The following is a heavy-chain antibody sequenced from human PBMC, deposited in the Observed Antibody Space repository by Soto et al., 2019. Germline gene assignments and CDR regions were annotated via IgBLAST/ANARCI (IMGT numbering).Heavy chain of an antibody. J-gene: IGHJ6*02. CDR2: IYYSGST. CDR3: ARFWRGPAAIYYHYGMDV. CDR1: GGSISSGGYY. Sequence: QVQLQESGPGLVKPAQTLSLTCTVSGGSISSGGYYWSWIRQHPGKGLEWIGYIYYSGSTYYNPSLKSRVTISVDTSKNQFSPKLSTVTVADTAVYYCARFWRGPAAIYYHYGMDVWGQGTTVTVSS. D-gene: IGHD2-2*01. V-gene: IGHV4-31*03.